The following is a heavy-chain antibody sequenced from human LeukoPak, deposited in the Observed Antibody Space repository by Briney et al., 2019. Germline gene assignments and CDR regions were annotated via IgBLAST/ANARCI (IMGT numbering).Heavy chain of an antibody. J-gene: IGHJ4*01. CDR1: GFTLSSYW. CDR2: ISSDGST. D-gene: IGHD4/OR15-4a*01. Sequence: GGSLRLSCSASGFTLSSYWRRWVRQVPGRRLIWVSHISSDGSTTYADSVKGRFTISRDNTKNTLYLKMNSLRVEDSAVDYCARDRTIYTNYAFIWGHGTLVTVSS. CDR3: ARDRTIYTNYAFI. V-gene: IGHV3-74*03.